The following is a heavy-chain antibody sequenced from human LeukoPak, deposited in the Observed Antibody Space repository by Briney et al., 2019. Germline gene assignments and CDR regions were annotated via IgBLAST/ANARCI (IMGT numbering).Heavy chain of an antibody. CDR3: ARDPLAYCGGDCSPTAYGMDV. V-gene: IGHV3-30-3*01. Sequence: GGSLRLSCAASGFTFSSYAMHWVRQAPGKGLEWVAVISYDGGNKYYADSVKGRFTISRDNSKNTLYLQMNSLRAEDTAVYYCARDPLAYCGGDCSPTAYGMDVWGQGTTVTVSS. J-gene: IGHJ6*02. CDR1: GFTFSSYA. D-gene: IGHD2-21*02. CDR2: ISYDGGNK.